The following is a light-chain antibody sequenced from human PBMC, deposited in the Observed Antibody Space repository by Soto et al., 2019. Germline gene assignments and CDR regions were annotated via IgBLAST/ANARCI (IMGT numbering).Light chain of an antibody. CDR1: QSVITN. CDR2: GAS. V-gene: IGKV3-15*01. Sequence: MSQSPATLSVTLGQRATLSCRAFQSVITNLAWSRQHSVQAPRLLICGASARPPGIPASVSDSGSGSEFTLNISSLQSEDFAVYNRQQYEYWRTFGQWTKEEGK. J-gene: IGKJ1*01. CDR3: QQYEYWRT.